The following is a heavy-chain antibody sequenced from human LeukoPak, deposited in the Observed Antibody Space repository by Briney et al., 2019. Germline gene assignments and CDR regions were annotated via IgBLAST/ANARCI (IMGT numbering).Heavy chain of an antibody. J-gene: IGHJ4*02. CDR3: ARANCGGDCYLFDY. CDR2: ISYDGSNK. D-gene: IGHD2-21*02. Sequence: GGSLRLSCAASGFTFSSYAMHWVRQAPGKGLEWVAVISYDGSNKYYADSVKGRFTISRDNSKNTLYLQMNSLRAEDTAVYYCARANCGGDCYLFDYWGQGTLVTVSS. CDR1: GFTFSSYA. V-gene: IGHV3-30*04.